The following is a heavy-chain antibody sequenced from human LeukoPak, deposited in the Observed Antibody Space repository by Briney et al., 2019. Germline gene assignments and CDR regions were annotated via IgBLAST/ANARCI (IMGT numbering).Heavy chain of an antibody. D-gene: IGHD3-10*01. CDR1: GFTFSCYW. J-gene: IGHJ4*02. V-gene: IGHV4-59*01. CDR2: IYYSGST. CDR3: AREAIYYGSGSYYKSGFDY. Sequence: PGGSLRLSCAASGFTFSCYWMSWIRQPPGKGLEWIGYIYYSGSTNYNPSLKSRVTISVDTSKNQFSLKLSSVTAADTAVHYCAREAIYYGSGSYYKSGFDYWGQGTLVTVSS.